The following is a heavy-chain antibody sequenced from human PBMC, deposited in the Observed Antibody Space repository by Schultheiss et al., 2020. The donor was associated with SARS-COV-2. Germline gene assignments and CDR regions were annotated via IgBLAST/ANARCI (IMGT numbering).Heavy chain of an antibody. CDR1: GASISSYY. Sequence: SETLSLTCTVSGASISSYYWSWIRQPPGKGLEWIGYIYYSGSTNYNPSLKSRVTISVDTSKNQFSLKLSSVTAADTAVYYCSRAKYYDFWSGYYPYYYYYMDFWGKGTTVTVSS. D-gene: IGHD3-3*01. V-gene: IGHV4-59*01. CDR2: IYYSGST. CDR3: SRAKYYDFWSGYYPYYYYYMDF. J-gene: IGHJ6*03.